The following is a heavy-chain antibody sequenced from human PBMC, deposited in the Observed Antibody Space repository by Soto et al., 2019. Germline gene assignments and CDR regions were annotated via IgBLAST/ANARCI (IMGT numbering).Heavy chain of an antibody. CDR2: ISSSSSTI. J-gene: IGHJ4*02. CDR3: AKDRKLFDILTGFDY. Sequence: PGGSLRLSCAASGFIFSDYAMSWVRQAPGKGLEWVSYISSSSSTIYYADSVKGRFTISRDNSKNTLYLQMNSLRDEDTAVYYCAKDRKLFDILTGFDYWGQGTLVTVSS. CDR1: GFIFSDYA. D-gene: IGHD3-9*01. V-gene: IGHV3-48*02.